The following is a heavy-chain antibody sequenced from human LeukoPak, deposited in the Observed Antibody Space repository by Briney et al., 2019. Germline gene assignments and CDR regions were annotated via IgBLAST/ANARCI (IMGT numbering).Heavy chain of an antibody. CDR3: ARDRVLGDTIGYYYGMDV. J-gene: IGHJ6*04. CDR2: SIPIFGTA. V-gene: IGHV1-69*13. D-gene: IGHD3-10*01. Sequence: ATVKVSCKASGGTFSSYAISWVRQAPGQGLEWMGGSIPIFGTANYAQKFQGRVTITADESTSTAYMELSSLRSEDTAVYYCARDRVLGDTIGYYYGMDVWGKGTTVTVSS. CDR1: GGTFSSYA.